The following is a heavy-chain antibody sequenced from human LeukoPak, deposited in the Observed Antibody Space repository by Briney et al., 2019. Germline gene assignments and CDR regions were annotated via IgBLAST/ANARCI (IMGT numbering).Heavy chain of an antibody. CDR2: TNLDGSTT. V-gene: IGHV3-74*01. Sequence: QPGGSLRLSCAASGFTFSTYWMHWVRQAPGKGLVWVARTNLDGSTTSYAASVKGRFTISRDNAKKTLYLQMNSVRAEGTGVYYCARAVDLDFRGQGTLVTVSS. J-gene: IGHJ4*02. D-gene: IGHD3-9*01. CDR3: ARAVDLDF. CDR1: GFTFSTYW.